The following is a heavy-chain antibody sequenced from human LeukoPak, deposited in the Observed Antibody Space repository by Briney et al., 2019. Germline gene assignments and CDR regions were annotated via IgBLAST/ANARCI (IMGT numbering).Heavy chain of an antibody. Sequence: SGGSLRLSCAASGLTFSSYEMNWVRQAPGKGLEWVSYISSSGSTIYYADSVKGRFTISRDNAKNSLYLQMNSLRAEDTAVYYCARVEGRGRYYYYYYMDVWGTGTTVTVSS. J-gene: IGHJ6*03. V-gene: IGHV3-48*03. CDR1: GLTFSSYE. CDR2: ISSSGSTI. CDR3: ARVEGRGRYYYYYYMDV.